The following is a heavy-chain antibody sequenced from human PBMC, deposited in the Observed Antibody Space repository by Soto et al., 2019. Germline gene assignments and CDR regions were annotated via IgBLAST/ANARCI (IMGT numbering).Heavy chain of an antibody. CDR3: SRQAGIAVAGTNN. Sequence: HLQVQESGPGLVKSSETLSLICTVSGVAISESPHYWGWIRQSTGKGLEWIGSIDYNGSTYYNPSLKSRVTMSVEKSKNQFSLKINSETAADTAVYYCSRQAGIAVAGTNNWGQGTLVTVSS. CDR2: IDYNGST. CDR1: GVAISESPHY. J-gene: IGHJ4*02. D-gene: IGHD6-19*01. V-gene: IGHV4-39*01.